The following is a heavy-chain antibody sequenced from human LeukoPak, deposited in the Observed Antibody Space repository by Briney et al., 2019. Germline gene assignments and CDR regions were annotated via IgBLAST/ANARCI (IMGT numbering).Heavy chain of an antibody. CDR1: GFTFSSYS. V-gene: IGHV3-7*01. Sequence: PGGSLRLSCAASGFTFSSYSMSWVRRAPGKGLEWVANIKQDGSEKYYVDSVKGRFTISRDNAKNSLSLLMNSLRAEDTAVYYCARDGIRGYSDYGPGYFDYWGQGTLVTVSS. CDR2: IKQDGSEK. J-gene: IGHJ4*02. D-gene: IGHD5-12*01. CDR3: ARDGIRGYSDYGPGYFDY.